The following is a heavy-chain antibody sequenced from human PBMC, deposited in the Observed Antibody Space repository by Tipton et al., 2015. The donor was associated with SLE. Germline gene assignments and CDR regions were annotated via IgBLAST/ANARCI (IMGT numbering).Heavy chain of an antibody. CDR1: GFTFSSYG. D-gene: IGHD6-19*01. V-gene: IGHV3-30*18. Sequence: QLVQSGGGVVQPGTSLRLSCAASGFTFSSYGMHWVRQAPGKGLEWVTVIWYDESNQYYGDSVMGRFTISRDNSKNTLYLHMNSLRDEDTAVYYCAKEAGEWQVQGYYLDSWGQGPLVTVSS. J-gene: IGHJ4*02. CDR3: AKEAGEWQVQGYYLDS. CDR2: IWYDESNQ.